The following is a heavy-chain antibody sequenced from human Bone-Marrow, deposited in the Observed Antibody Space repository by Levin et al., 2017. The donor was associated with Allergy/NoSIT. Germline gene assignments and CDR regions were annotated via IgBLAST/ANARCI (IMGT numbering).Heavy chain of an antibody. J-gene: IGHJ3*02. Sequence: GGSLRLSCAASGFTFSDYHMSWIRQAPGKGLEWVSYISSSGSTIYYADSVKGRFTISRDNAKNSLYLQMNSLRAEDTAVYYCARVTGIHSSSSGAFDIWGQGTMVTVSS. V-gene: IGHV3-11*01. CDR1: GFTFSDYH. CDR2: ISSSGSTI. D-gene: IGHD6-6*01. CDR3: ARVTGIHSSSSGAFDI.